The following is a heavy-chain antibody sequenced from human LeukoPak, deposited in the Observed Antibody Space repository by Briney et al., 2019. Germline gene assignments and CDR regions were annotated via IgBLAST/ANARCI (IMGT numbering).Heavy chain of an antibody. CDR1: GGSFSGYY. J-gene: IGHJ4*02. V-gene: IGHV4-34*01. CDR3: ARGSLAVPGYFDY. CDR2: INHSGST. Sequence: SETLSLTCAVYGGSFSGYYWSWIRQPPGKGLEWIGEINHSGSTNYNPSLKSRVTISVDTSKNQFSLKLSSVTAADTAVYYCARGSLAVPGYFDYWGQGTLVTVSS. D-gene: IGHD6-19*01.